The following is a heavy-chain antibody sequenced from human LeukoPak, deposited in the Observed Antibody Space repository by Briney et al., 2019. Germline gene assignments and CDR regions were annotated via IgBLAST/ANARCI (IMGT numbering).Heavy chain of an antibody. Sequence: PGGSLRLSCTASGLTFSTTWFHWVRQDPVKGLVWLSRINSDGSSTIYADFAKGRFTISRDNAKNTVSLEMNSLRAEDTAVYYCASSIGVVPKGYWGQGTRVTVTS. CDR2: INSDGSST. D-gene: IGHD3-22*01. CDR1: GLTFSTTW. CDR3: ASSIGVVPKGY. V-gene: IGHV3-74*01. J-gene: IGHJ4*02.